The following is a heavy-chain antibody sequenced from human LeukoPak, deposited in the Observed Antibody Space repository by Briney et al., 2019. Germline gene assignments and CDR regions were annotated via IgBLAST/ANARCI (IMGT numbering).Heavy chain of an antibody. D-gene: IGHD5-18*01. J-gene: IGHJ4*02. CDR2: IYPGDSDT. CDR1: GYSFTSYW. Sequence: GESLKISCKGSGYSFTSYWIGWVRQMPGKGLEWMGIIYPGDSDTRYSPSFQGQVTISADKSISTAYLQWSSLKASDTAMYYCARRSQEYIYGRHAIDYWGQGTLVTVSS. V-gene: IGHV5-51*01. CDR3: ARRSQEYIYGRHAIDY.